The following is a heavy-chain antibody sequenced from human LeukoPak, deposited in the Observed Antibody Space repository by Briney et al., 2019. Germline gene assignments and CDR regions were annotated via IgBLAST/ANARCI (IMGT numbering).Heavy chain of an antibody. CDR2: IYPGDSDT. D-gene: IGHD5-24*01. V-gene: IGHV5-51*01. J-gene: IGHJ4*02. CDR3: ARQDGAAKYYFDY. CDR1: GYTFASYW. Sequence: GESLKISCKGSGYTFASYWIAWVRQMPGKGLEWMGIIYPGDSDTKYSPSFQGQVTISVDKSISTAYLQWSSLKASDTAMYYCARQDGAAKYYFDYWGRGTLVTVSS.